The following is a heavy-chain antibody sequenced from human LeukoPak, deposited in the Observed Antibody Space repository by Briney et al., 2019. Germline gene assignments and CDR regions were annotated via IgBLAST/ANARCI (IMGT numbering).Heavy chain of an antibody. CDR1: GGSISSGSYY. CDR3: ARRARAYYGSGTLEGAFDI. J-gene: IGHJ3*02. V-gene: IGHV4-39*01. Sequence: SETLSLTCTVSGGSISSGSYYWGWIRQPPGKGLEWIGSIYYSGSTYYNPSLKSRVTISVDTSKNQFSLRLSSVTAADTAVYYCARRARAYYGSGTLEGAFDIWGQGTMVTVSS. D-gene: IGHD3-10*01. CDR2: IYYSGST.